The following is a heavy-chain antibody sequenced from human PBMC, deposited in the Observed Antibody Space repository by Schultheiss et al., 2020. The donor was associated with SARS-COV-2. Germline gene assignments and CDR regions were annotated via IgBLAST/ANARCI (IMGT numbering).Heavy chain of an antibody. CDR3: AMSHYYYGMDV. Sequence: SETLSLTCTVSGASIRSNYWSWIRQPPGKGLEWIGYIYYSGSTNYNPSLKSRVTISVDTSKNQFSLKLSSVTAADTAVYYCAMSHYYYGMDVWGQGTTVTVSS. CDR2: IYYSGST. J-gene: IGHJ6*02. CDR1: GASIRSNY. V-gene: IGHV4-59*01.